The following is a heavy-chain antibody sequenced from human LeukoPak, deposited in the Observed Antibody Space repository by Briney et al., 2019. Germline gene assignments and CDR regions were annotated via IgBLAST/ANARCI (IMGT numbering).Heavy chain of an antibody. Sequence: SETLSLTCTVSGYSISSGYYWGWIRQPPGKGLEWIGSIYYSGSTYYNPSLKSRVTISVDTSKNQFSLKLSSVTAADTAVYYCARHDVGPRRGAFDIWGQGTMVTVSS. CDR1: GYSISSGYY. V-gene: IGHV4-38-2*02. J-gene: IGHJ3*02. CDR2: IYYSGST. D-gene: IGHD3-16*01. CDR3: ARHDVGPRRGAFDI.